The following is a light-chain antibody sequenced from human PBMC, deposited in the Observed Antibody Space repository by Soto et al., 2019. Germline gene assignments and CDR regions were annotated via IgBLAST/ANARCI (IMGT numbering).Light chain of an antibody. CDR3: QKYNSAPNS. Sequence: DVQMTQSPSSLSASVGDRVTITCRASRDISSSLAWYPQKPGKVPKLLIYAASTLHAGVQSRFSGSGSGTFFTLTINSLQPEDVATYYCQKYNSAPNSFGRGTRLEIK. J-gene: IGKJ2*01. CDR2: AAS. CDR1: RDISSS. V-gene: IGKV1-27*01.